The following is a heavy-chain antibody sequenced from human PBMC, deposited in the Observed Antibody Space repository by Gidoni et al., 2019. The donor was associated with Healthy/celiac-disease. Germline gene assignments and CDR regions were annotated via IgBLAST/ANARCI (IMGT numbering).Heavy chain of an antibody. CDR3: AMVPPYYYYGMDV. Sequence: EVQLVESGGGLVQPGGSLRLSCAASGFTFSSYSMNWVRQAPGKGLEWVSYSSSSSSNIYYADSVKGRFTISRDNAKNSLYLQMNSLRAEDTAVYYCAMVPPYYYYGMDVWGQGTTVTVSS. V-gene: IGHV3-48*01. CDR2: SSSSSSNI. CDR1: GFTFSSYS. D-gene: IGHD6-13*01. J-gene: IGHJ6*02.